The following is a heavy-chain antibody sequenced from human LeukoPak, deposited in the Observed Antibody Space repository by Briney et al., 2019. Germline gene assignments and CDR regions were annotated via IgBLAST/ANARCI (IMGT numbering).Heavy chain of an antibody. CDR1: GFTFSHYW. CDR2: IRYDGSNK. D-gene: IGHD3-10*01. V-gene: IGHV3-30*02. CDR3: ARGEEVLLWFGESFRAFDI. J-gene: IGHJ3*02. Sequence: GGSLRLSCAASGFTFSHYWMSWVRQAPGKGLEWVAFIRYDGSNKYYADSVKGRFTISRDNSKNTLYLQMNSLRAEDTAVYYCARGEEVLLWFGESFRAFDIWGQGTMVTVSS.